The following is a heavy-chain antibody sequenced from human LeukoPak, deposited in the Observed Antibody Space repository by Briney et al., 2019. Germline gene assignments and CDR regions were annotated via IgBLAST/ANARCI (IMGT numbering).Heavy chain of an antibody. J-gene: IGHJ5*02. D-gene: IGHD3-10*01. CDR2: ISGSGGDT. CDR1: GFTLSIYA. CDR3: AKRWFGDR. Sequence: PGGSLRLSCAASGFTLSIYAMSWVRQAPGKGLEWVSVISGSGGDTYYTASVKGRFTIPRDNSKNTLYLQMNSLSAEDTAVYYCAKRWFGDRWGQGTLVTVSS. V-gene: IGHV3-23*01.